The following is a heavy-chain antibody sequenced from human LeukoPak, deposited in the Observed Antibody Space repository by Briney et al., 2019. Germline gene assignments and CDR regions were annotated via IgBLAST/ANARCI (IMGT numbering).Heavy chain of an antibody. J-gene: IGHJ4*02. CDR3: ASLEASGSYFDY. Sequence: HPGGSLRLSCAASGFTFRSYGMSWVRQAPGKGLEWVSGISGSGDSTYYADSVKGRFTISRDNSKNTLYLQMNSLRAEDTAVYYCASLEASGSYFDYWGQGTLVTVSS. D-gene: IGHD1-26*01. V-gene: IGHV3-23*01. CDR1: GFTFRSYG. CDR2: ISGSGDST.